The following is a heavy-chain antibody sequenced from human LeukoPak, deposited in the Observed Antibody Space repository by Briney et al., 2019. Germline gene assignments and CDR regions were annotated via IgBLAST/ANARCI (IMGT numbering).Heavy chain of an antibody. CDR1: GFTFSSYG. CDR3: AKGRRDYYYYGMDV. J-gene: IGHJ6*02. V-gene: IGHV3-30*18. Sequence: GRSLRLSCATSGFTFSSYGMHWVRQAPGKGLEWVAVISYDGSNKYYADSVKGRFTISRDNSKNTLYLQMNSLRAEDTAVYYCAKGRRDYYYYGMDVWGQGTTVTVSS. CDR2: ISYDGSNK. D-gene: IGHD6-25*01.